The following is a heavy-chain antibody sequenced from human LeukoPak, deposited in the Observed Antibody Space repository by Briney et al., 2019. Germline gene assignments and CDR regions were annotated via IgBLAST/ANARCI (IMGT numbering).Heavy chain of an antibody. J-gene: IGHJ6*03. V-gene: IGHV4-38-2*02. Sequence: SETRSLTCTVSGFSISSGFYWGWIRQPPGKGLEWIGTIHGGGSTNYNPSLKSRVTISVDTSKNQFSLKLTSVTAADTAVYYCARTTEGGYTYGYFYYYYMDVWGKGTTVTISS. CDR3: ARTTEGGYTYGYFYYYYMDV. CDR2: IHGGGST. CDR1: GFSISSGFY. D-gene: IGHD5-18*01.